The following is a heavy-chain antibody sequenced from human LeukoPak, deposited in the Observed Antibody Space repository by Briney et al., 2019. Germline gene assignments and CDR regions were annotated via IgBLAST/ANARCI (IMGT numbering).Heavy chain of an antibody. J-gene: IGHJ6*03. Sequence: SETLSLTCTVSGGSISSYYWSWVRQPAGKGLEWIGRIYTSGSTNYNPSLKSRVTMSVDTSKNQFSLKLSSVTAADTAVYYCARVCRSQLPYYYYMDVWGKGTTVTVSS. CDR2: IYTSGST. CDR3: ARVCRSQLPYYYYMDV. D-gene: IGHD2-2*01. CDR1: GGSISSYY. V-gene: IGHV4-4*07.